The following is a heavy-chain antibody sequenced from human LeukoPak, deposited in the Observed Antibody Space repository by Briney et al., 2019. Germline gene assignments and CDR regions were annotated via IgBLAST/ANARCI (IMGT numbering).Heavy chain of an antibody. CDR3: ARMAREKFCGGDCSQSY. V-gene: IGHV4-39*01. CDR1: GGSISSSSYY. J-gene: IGHJ4*02. D-gene: IGHD2-21*01. CDR2: IYYSGST. Sequence: SETLSLTCTVSGGSISSSSYYWGWIRQPPGKGLEWIGSIYYSGSTYYNPSLKSRVTISVDTSKNQFSLKLSSVTAADTAVYYCARMAREKFCGGDCSQSYWGQGTLVTVSS.